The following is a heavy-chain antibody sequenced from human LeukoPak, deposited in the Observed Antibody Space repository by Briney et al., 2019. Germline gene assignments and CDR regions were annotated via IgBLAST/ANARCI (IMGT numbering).Heavy chain of an antibody. J-gene: IGHJ4*02. CDR2: INPNTGGT. CDR1: GYTFTSYY. D-gene: IGHD3-3*01. V-gene: IGHV1-2*02. Sequence: GASVKVSCKASGYTFTSYYMHWVRQAPGQGLEWMGWINPNTGGTNYAQEFQGRVTMTRDTSFSTVFLELSRLRSDDTAVYYCTNYDSWSGNHGFDYSGQGTLVTVFS. CDR3: TNYDSWSGNHGFDY.